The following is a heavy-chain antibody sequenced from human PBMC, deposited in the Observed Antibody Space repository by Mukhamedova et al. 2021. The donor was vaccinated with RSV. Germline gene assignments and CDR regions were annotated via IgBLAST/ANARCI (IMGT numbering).Heavy chain of an antibody. V-gene: IGHV3-48*04. CDR2: IGSRSDTI. D-gene: IGHD6-13*01. Sequence: YIGSRSDTISYADSVKGRFTISRDNAKNSLYLQMNSLRAEDTAVYYCARDLSWAFDYLGQGNLVTVSS. J-gene: IGHJ4*02. CDR3: ARDLSWAFDY.